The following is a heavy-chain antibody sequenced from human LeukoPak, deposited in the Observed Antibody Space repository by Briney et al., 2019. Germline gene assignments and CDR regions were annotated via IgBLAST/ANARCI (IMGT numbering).Heavy chain of an antibody. CDR3: AKGVPAAMGAFDI. CDR2: ISGSGGST. J-gene: IGHJ3*02. CDR1: GGSISSYY. D-gene: IGHD2-2*01. Sequence: ETLSLTCTVSGGSISSYYWSWIRQPPGKGLEWVSAISGSGGSTYYADSVKGRFTISRDNSKNTLYLQMNSLRAEDTAVYYCAKGVPAAMGAFDIWGQGTMVTVSS. V-gene: IGHV3-23*01.